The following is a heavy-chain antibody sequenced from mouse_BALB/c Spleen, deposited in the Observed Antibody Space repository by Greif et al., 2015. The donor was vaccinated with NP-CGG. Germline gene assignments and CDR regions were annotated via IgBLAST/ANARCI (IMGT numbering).Heavy chain of an antibody. J-gene: IGHJ3*01. CDR3: ASGSSPSFAY. D-gene: IGHD1-1*01. CDR1: GYTFTSYW. Sequence: VQLQQSGAELVKPGASVKLSCKASGYTFTSYWMHWVKQRPGQGLEWIGEINPSNGRTNYNEKFKSKATLTVDKSSSTAYMQLSSLTSEDSAVYYCASGSSPSFAYWGQGTLVTVSA. CDR2: INPSNGRT. V-gene: IGHV1S81*02.